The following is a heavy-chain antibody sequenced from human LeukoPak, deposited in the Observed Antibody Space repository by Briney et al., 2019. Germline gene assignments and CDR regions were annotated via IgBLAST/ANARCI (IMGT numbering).Heavy chain of an antibody. Sequence: KPSETLSLTCTVSGGSISSSSYYWGWIRQPPGKGLEWIGSIYYSGSTYYNPSLKSRVTISVDTSKNRFSLKLSSVTAADTAVYYCARLDLVAGNDYWGQGTLVTVSS. D-gene: IGHD6-19*01. CDR3: ARLDLVAGNDY. J-gene: IGHJ4*02. CDR2: IYYSGST. CDR1: GGSISSSSYY. V-gene: IGHV4-39*01.